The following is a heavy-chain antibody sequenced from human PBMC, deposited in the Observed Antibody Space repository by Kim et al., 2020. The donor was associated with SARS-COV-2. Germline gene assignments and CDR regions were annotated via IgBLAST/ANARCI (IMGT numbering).Heavy chain of an antibody. Sequence: ASVKVSCKASGYTFTGYYMHWVRQAPGQGLEWMGWINPNSGGTNYAQKFQGRVTMTRDTSISTAYMELSRLRSDDTAVYYCARAWSSSSWYTSAEDYWGQGTLVTVSS. V-gene: IGHV1-2*02. D-gene: IGHD6-13*01. CDR1: GYTFTGYY. J-gene: IGHJ4*02. CDR2: INPNSGGT. CDR3: ARAWSSSSWYTSAEDY.